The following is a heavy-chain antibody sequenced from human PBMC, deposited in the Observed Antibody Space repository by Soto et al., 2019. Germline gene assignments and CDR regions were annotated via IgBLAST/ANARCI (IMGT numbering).Heavy chain of an antibody. CDR3: ARDRWRFLEWLTFDY. J-gene: IGHJ4*02. Sequence: GGSLRLSCAASGFTFSSYAMHWVRQAPGKGLEWVAVISYDGSNKYYADSVKGRFTISRDNSKNTLYLQMNSLRAEDTAVYYCARDRWRFLEWLTFDYWGQGTPVTVSS. D-gene: IGHD3-3*01. CDR2: ISYDGSNK. V-gene: IGHV3-30-3*01. CDR1: GFTFSSYA.